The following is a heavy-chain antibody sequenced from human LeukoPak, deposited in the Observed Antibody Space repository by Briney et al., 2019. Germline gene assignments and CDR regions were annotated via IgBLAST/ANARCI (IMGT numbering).Heavy chain of an antibody. J-gene: IGHJ4*02. CDR3: ARDCQYCSNTNCRCC. CDR2: ITDSSTST. D-gene: IGHD2-2*01. V-gene: IGHV3-23*01. Sequence: GGSLRLSCAASGFTFNNYVMNWVRQAPGKGLEWVSAITDSSTSTYYADSVKGRFTISRHNSKNTLYLQMNSLRAEDTAVYYCARDCQYCSNTNCRCCWGQGTLVTVSS. CDR1: GFTFNNYV.